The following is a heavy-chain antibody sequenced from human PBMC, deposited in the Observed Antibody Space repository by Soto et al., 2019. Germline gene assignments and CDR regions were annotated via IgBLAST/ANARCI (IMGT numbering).Heavy chain of an antibody. Sequence: VQLVQSGAEAKKPGASVKVSCKASGYTFTSYAMPWVRKAPGQRLEWMGWSNAGNGNTKYSQKFQGRVTITRDTSASTAYMELCRLRSEDTAVYYCARSIVVVTALDYWGRGTLVTVSS. V-gene: IGHV1-3*01. CDR2: SNAGNGNT. CDR1: GYTFTSYA. CDR3: ARSIVVVTALDY. D-gene: IGHD2-21*02. J-gene: IGHJ4*02.